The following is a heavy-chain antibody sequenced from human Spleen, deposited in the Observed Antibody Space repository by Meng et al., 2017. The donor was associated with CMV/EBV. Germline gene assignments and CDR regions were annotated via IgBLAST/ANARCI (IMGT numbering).Heavy chain of an antibody. CDR3: AGFGVAITNGLDV. D-gene: IGHD3-3*01. V-gene: IGHV3-48*04. Sequence: GESLKISCAASGFTFSSYSMNWVRQAPGKGLEWVSYISSSSSTIYYADSVKGRFTISRDNAKNLLFLQMNSLRAEDTAVYYCAGFGVAITNGLDVWGQGTTVTVSS. CDR2: ISSSSSTI. CDR1: GFTFSSYS. J-gene: IGHJ6*02.